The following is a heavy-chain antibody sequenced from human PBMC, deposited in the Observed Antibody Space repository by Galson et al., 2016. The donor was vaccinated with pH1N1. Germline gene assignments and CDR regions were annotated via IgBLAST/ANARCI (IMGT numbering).Heavy chain of an antibody. CDR3: AKGPRGVVVVAATH. CDR2: ISDSGSST. V-gene: IGHV3-23*01. J-gene: IGHJ4*02. Sequence: PGKGLEWVSGISDSGSSTYYADSVKGRFTISRDNSKNTVYLQMNSLRAEDTAVYYCAKGPRGVVVVAATHWGQGTLVTVSS. D-gene: IGHD2-15*01.